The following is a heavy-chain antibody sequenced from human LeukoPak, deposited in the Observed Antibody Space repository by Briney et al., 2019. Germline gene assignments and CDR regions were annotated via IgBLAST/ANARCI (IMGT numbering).Heavy chain of an antibody. J-gene: IGHJ4*02. Sequence: GGSLRLSCAASGFTFSSYSMDWVRQAPGKGLEWVSSISSSSSYIYYADSVKGRFTTSRDNAKNSLYLQMNSLRAEDTAVYYCARASAAGTNLFDYWGQGTLVTVSS. CDR1: GFTFSSYS. CDR3: ARASAAGTNLFDY. V-gene: IGHV3-21*01. D-gene: IGHD6-13*01. CDR2: ISSSSSYI.